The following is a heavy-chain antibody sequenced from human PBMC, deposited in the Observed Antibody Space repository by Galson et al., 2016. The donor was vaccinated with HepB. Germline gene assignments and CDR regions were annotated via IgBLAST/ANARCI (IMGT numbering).Heavy chain of an antibody. CDR1: GFTFSRYS. CDR2: ISSSGNYI. Sequence: SLRLSCAASGFTFSRYSMNWVRQAPGKGLEWLSSISSSGNYIYYADSVQGRFTISRDNDKKSLYLDLNSLRAEDPAGYYCTRGLTALDYWGQGTLVTVSS. J-gene: IGHJ4*02. D-gene: IGHD3-9*01. CDR3: TRGLTALDY. V-gene: IGHV3-21*01.